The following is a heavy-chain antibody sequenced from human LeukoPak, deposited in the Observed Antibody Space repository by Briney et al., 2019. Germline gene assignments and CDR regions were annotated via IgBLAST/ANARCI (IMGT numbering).Heavy chain of an antibody. J-gene: IGHJ4*02. CDR1: GGSISSYY. D-gene: IGHD3-16*01. CDR2: IYYSGST. Sequence: SETLSLTCTVSGGSISSYYWSWIRQPPGTGLEWIGYIYYSGSTNYNPSLKSRVIISVDTSKNQFSLKLSSVTAADTAVYYCARFGNGGYWGQGTLVTVSS. V-gene: IGHV4-59*08. CDR3: ARFGNGGY.